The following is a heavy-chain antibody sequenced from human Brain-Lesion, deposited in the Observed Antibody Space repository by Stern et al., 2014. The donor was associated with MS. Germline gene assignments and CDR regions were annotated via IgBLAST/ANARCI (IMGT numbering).Heavy chain of an antibody. Sequence: VQLVESGPGLVKPSQTLSLSCTVSGGSISSGGYSWSWIRQPAGKGLEWIGRIFNSGTTSYNPSLKSRVTISIDTSKNQFSLRLNSMTAADTAVYYCARGRVVPGFQYYATDVWGQGTTVIVSS. D-gene: IGHD2-2*01. V-gene: IGHV4-61*02. J-gene: IGHJ6*02. CDR1: GGSISSGGYS. CDR2: IFNSGTT. CDR3: ARGRVVPGFQYYATDV.